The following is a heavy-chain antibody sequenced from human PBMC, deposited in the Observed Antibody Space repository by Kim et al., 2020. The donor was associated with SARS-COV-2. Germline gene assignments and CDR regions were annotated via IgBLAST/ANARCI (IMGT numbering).Heavy chain of an antibody. CDR1: GFIFTDYI. J-gene: IGHJ4*02. CDR2: ISEDGSNE. V-gene: IGHV3-30*03. D-gene: IGHD3-16*01. CDR3: ARDPRIVTFGGVPHPAYYLHY. Sequence: GGSLRLSCAASGFIFTDYIIHWVRQAPGKGLEWLAVISEDGSNEFYSDSVKGRFSISRDNSKKTLYLHMDSLRADDTAVYYCARDPRIVTFGGVPHPAYYLHYGGRGPRVHVSS.